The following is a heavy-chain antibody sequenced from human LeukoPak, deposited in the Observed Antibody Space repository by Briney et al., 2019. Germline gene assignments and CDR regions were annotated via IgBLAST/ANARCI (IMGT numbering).Heavy chain of an antibody. Sequence: SETLSLTCTVSGGSISSSSYYWGWIRQPPGKGRRWIGTIYYSASTYYNPSLKSRVTISVDTSKNQFSLKLSSVTAADTAVYYCAPNNGYSYGFDYWGQGTLVTVSS. V-gene: IGHV4-39*01. CDR3: APNNGYSYGFDY. CDR2: IYYSAST. D-gene: IGHD5-18*01. J-gene: IGHJ4*02. CDR1: GGSISSSSYY.